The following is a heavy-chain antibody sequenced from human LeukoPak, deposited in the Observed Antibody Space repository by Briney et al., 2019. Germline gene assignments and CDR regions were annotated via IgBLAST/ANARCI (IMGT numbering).Heavy chain of an antibody. CDR2: INHSGST. D-gene: IGHD1-14*01. CDR1: GGSFSGYY. CDR3: ARANLPAPGYYFDY. V-gene: IGHV4-34*01. J-gene: IGHJ4*02. Sequence: SETLSLTCAVYGGSFSGYYWSWIRQPPGKGLEWIGEINHSGSTNYNPSLKSRVTISVDTSKNQFSLKLSSVTAADTAVYYCARANLPAPGYYFDYWGQGTLVTVSS.